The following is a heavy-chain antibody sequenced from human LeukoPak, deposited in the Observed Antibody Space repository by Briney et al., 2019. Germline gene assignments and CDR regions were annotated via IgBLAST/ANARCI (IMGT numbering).Heavy chain of an antibody. CDR2: IYYSGST. V-gene: IGHV4-59*08. CDR3: ANIYSRSSRGDY. J-gene: IGHJ4*02. Sequence: SETLSLTCSVSGGSISSYYWSWIRQPPGKGLEWIGYIYYSGSTNYNPSLKSRVTISVDTSKNQFSLKLSSVTAADTAVYYCANIYSRSSRGDYWGQGTLVTVSS. D-gene: IGHD6-6*01. CDR1: GGSISSYY.